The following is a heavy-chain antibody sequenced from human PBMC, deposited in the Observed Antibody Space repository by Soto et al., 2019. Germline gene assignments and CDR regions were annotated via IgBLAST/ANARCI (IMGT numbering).Heavy chain of an antibody. D-gene: IGHD2-15*01. CDR2: IDSDGSNT. CDR3: ARVQGFCSGGSCYRSYYYYYYGMDV. CDR1: GFTFSRYW. J-gene: IGHJ6*02. Sequence: SLRLSCAASGFTFSRYWMHWVRQAPGKGLVWVSRIDSDGSNTRYADSAKGRFTISRDNAKNTLYLQMNSLRAEDTAVYYCARVQGFCSGGSCYRSYYYYYYGMDVWGQGTTVTVSS. V-gene: IGHV3-74*01.